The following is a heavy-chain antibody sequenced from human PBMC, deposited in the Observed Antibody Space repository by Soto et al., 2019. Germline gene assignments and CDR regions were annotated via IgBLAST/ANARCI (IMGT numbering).Heavy chain of an antibody. V-gene: IGHV5-51*01. J-gene: IGHJ4*02. CDR2: LYPADTDA. CDR3: ARPSVCSGGSCFPLDFVY. D-gene: IGHD2-15*01. CDR1: GYTFGTYW. Sequence: GESLKISCQGSGYTFGTYWIAWVRQMPGKGLELMGILYPADTDARHSPPFQGQVPISVDKSVSTAYLKWSSLKASDSAKYYCARPSVCSGGSCFPLDFVYWGQGSQVTVSS.